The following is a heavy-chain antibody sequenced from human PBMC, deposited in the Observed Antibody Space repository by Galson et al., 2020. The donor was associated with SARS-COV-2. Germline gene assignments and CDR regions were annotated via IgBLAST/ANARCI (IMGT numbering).Heavy chain of an antibody. V-gene: IGHV4-30-4*07. J-gene: IGHJ3*01. Sequence: SETLSLTCDVSGDSISSGGYYWSWIRQPPGKGLEWIGNIFNTGNTYYNPSLKSRLSISIDTSKNQFALNLSSVTAADTAVFYCARLFYGSGSYSAFDVWGQGTLVTVSS. CDR1: GDSISSGGYY. CDR3: ARLFYGSGSYSAFDV. D-gene: IGHD3-10*01. CDR2: IFNTGNT.